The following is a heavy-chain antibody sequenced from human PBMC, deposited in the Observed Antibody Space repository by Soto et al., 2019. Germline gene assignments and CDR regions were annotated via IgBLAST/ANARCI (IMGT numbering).Heavy chain of an antibody. V-gene: IGHV3-30*03. J-gene: IGHJ6*02. CDR1: GLTLSSFG. Sequence: QVQVVESGGGVVQPGRSLRLSCAASGLTLSSFGMHWVRQAPGKGLEWVAFMSDDGSKKYYADSVKGRLTISRENSENTLYLQKNSLRVGDTAIYYCAEYGSRSRRGSITIVGGVSVYHATDVWGQCTTVTVSS. CDR2: MSDDGSKK. D-gene: IGHD3-10*01. CDR3: AEYGSRSRRGSITIVGGVSVYHATDV.